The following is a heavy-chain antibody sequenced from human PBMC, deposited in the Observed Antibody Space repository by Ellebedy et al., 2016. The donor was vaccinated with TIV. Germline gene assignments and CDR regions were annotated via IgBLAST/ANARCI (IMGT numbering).Heavy chain of an antibody. J-gene: IGHJ3*01. Sequence: GGSLRLSCAASGFTFSSYSMNWVRQAPGKGLEWVAYISSSGNSLYYGDSVKGRFTVSRDNAKNSLYLQMNSLRDEDTALYYCARDRVAVVVPAFGAFDLWGQGTMVTVSS. V-gene: IGHV3-48*02. CDR3: ARDRVAVVVPAFGAFDL. CDR1: GFTFSSYS. CDR2: ISSSGNSL. D-gene: IGHD2-21*01.